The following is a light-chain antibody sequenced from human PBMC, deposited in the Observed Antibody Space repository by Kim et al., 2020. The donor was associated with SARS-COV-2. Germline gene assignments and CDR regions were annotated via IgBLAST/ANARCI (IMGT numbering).Light chain of an antibody. V-gene: IGKV1-5*03. CDR1: QSISGW. Sequence: VGDRVTITCRASQSISGWLAWHQQKPGKAPKVLIYEASSLESGVSSRFIGSGSGTEFTLTISSLQPYDFATYYCQQYNTYSWTFGQGTKVDIK. CDR3: QQYNTYSWT. CDR2: EAS. J-gene: IGKJ1*01.